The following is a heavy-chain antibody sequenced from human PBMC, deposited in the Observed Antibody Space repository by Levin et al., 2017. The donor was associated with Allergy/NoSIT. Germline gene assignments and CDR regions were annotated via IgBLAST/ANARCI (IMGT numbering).Heavy chain of an antibody. CDR1: GFTLSDFV. D-gene: IGHD2-15*01. J-gene: IGHJ4*02. CDR2: VSGSGYTT. Sequence: PSETLSLTCAASGFTLSDFVMSWVRQAPGKGLYWVSSVSGSGYTTYYADSVKGRFTISRDNSKNTVHLQLNSLTAEDTALYFCAKHGGSRYCSGGACYRAPVDYWGQGALVTVSS. V-gene: IGHV3-23*01. CDR3: AKHGGSRYCSGGACYRAPVDY.